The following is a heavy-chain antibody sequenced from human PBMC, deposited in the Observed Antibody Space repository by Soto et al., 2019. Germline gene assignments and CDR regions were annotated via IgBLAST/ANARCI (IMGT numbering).Heavy chain of an antibody. V-gene: IGHV3-23*01. D-gene: IGHD5-12*01. CDR2: ISGSGGST. Sequence: GGSLRLSCAASGFTFSSYAMSWVRQAPGKGLEWVSAISGSGGSTYYADSVKGRFTISRDNSKNTLYLQMNSLRAEDTAVYYCAKDRVATIVDRYYYCYGMDVWGQGTTVTVSS. CDR1: GFTFSSYA. J-gene: IGHJ6*02. CDR3: AKDRVATIVDRYYYCYGMDV.